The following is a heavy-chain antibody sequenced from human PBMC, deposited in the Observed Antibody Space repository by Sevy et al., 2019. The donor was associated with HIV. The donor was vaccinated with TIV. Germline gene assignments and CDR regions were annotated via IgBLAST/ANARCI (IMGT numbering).Heavy chain of an antibody. CDR1: GFTFDDYA. J-gene: IGHJ1*01. CDR3: ATAYCSGGSCYPGAEYFQH. V-gene: IGHV3-9*01. Sequence: GGSLRLSCAASGFTFDDYAMNWVRQAPGKGLEWVSGISWNSGSIGYADSVKGRFTISRDNAKNSLYLQMNSLRAEDTALYYCATAYCSGGSCYPGAEYFQHWGQGTLVTVSS. CDR2: ISWNSGSI. D-gene: IGHD2-15*01.